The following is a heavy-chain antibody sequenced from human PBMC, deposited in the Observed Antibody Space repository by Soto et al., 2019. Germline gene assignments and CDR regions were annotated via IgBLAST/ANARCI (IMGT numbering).Heavy chain of an antibody. J-gene: IGHJ6*02. D-gene: IGHD2-2*01. CDR2: IWYDGSNK. CDR1: GFTFSSYG. Sequence: PAGSLTLSCAASGFTFSSYGMHWVRQAPGKGLEWVAVIWYDGSNKYYADSVKGRFTISRDNSNNTLYLQMNSLRAEGTAVYYCARDLIVVGPAAMGTEWFGYYYYGMDVWGQGNTVNVS. CDR3: ARDLIVVGPAAMGTEWFGYYYYGMDV. V-gene: IGHV3-33*01.